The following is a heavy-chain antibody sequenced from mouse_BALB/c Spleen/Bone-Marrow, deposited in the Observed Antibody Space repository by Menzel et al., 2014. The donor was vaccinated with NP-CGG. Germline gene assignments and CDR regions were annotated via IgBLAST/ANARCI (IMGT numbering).Heavy chain of an antibody. Sequence: VQLQQSGTVLARPGASVKMSCKASGYSFTSYWMHWAKQRPGQGLEWIGAIYPGNSDTSYNQKFKGKAKLTAVTSASTAYMELSSLTNEDSAVYYCTRFLDYYGSREGDYAMDYWGQGTSVTVSS. CDR2: IYPGNSDT. J-gene: IGHJ4*01. V-gene: IGHV1-5*01. CDR1: GYSFTSYW. D-gene: IGHD1-1*01. CDR3: TRFLDYYGSREGDYAMDY.